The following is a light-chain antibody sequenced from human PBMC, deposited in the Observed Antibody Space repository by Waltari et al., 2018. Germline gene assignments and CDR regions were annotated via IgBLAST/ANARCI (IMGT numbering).Light chain of an antibody. CDR3: QQYYTTPPT. J-gene: IGKJ3*01. CDR2: WAS. CDR1: QSVLYRSNNKNF. V-gene: IGKV4-1*01. Sequence: DIVMTQSPDSLAVSLGERATINCKSSQSVLYRSNNKNFLAWYQQRPGQSPKLLIYWASTRESGVPDRFSGSGSGTDFPLTISSLQAEDVAVYYCQQYYTTPPTFGPGTKVDIK.